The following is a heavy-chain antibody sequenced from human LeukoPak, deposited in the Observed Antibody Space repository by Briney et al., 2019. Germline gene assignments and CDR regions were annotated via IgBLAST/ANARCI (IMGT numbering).Heavy chain of an antibody. CDR1: GFTVRSNR. D-gene: IGHD1-26*01. Sequence: PGGSLRLFCASWGFTVRSNRMSGLRQAPGKGRECVSFIFGGEWTFYADSVKGRFTISRDNSKNTVYLQMNSLRAEDTAVYYCAREKYSGNYNDAFDIWGQGTIVTVSS. V-gene: IGHV3-53*01. J-gene: IGHJ3*02. CDR3: AREKYSGNYNDAFDI. CDR2: IFGGEWT.